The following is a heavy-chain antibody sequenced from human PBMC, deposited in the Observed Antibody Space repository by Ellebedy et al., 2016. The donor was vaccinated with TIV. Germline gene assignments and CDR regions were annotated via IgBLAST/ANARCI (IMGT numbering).Heavy chain of an antibody. D-gene: IGHD3-16*01. V-gene: IGHV4-34*01. CDR3: VGGLGDKRYFDL. Sequence: MPSETLSLTCAVFGGSFSGHYWTWIRQPPGKGPEWIGEVNHSGSTNYRPSLKSRVTISVDTSKSQFSLKLSSLTAADTALYYCVGGLGDKRYFDLWGRGTLVTVSS. CDR1: GGSFSGHY. CDR2: VNHSGST. J-gene: IGHJ2*01.